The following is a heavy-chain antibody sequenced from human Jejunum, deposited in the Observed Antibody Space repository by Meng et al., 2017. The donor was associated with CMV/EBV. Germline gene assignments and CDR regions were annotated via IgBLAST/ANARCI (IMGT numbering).Heavy chain of an antibody. Sequence: TNYSWGWIRQPPGKGLEWIASIYYSGNTYYDPSLKSRATISVDTSKNQFSLKLTSVTAADTAVYYCARRTSTYSYGSGSYSPCDNWGQGTLVTVSS. D-gene: IGHD3-10*01. CDR3: ARRTSTYSYGSGSYSPCDN. CDR1: TNYS. CDR2: IYYSGNT. J-gene: IGHJ4*02. V-gene: IGHV4-39*01.